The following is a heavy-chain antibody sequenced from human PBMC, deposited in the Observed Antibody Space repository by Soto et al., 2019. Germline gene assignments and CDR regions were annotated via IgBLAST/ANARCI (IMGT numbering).Heavy chain of an antibody. J-gene: IGHJ2*01. D-gene: IGHD6-6*01. CDR2: MSASGYST. V-gene: IGHV3-23*01. CDR3: AKSRGSSSDNWYFDF. CDR1: GFTFSTHA. Sequence: EVQLLESGGGLGQPGGSLRLSCEASGFTFSTHAMSWVRQAPGKGLEWVSAMSASGYSTYYADSVKGRFTIARDNSKNTLYLQMTSLRAEDSAVYYCAKSRGSSSDNWYFDFWGRGTLVTVSS.